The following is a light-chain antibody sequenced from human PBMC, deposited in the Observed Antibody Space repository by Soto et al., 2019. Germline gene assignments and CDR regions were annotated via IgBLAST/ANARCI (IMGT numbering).Light chain of an antibody. CDR2: AAS. Sequence: DIQMTQSPSTLSASVGDTVTVTCRASQSVSGWLAWYQQKPGEAPKLLIYAASTLQSGVPSRFSGSGSGADFTLTISRLQPEDFASYYCLQDYSYPRTFGPGTKVEIK. V-gene: IGKV1-5*01. J-gene: IGKJ1*01. CDR3: LQDYSYPRT. CDR1: QSVSGW.